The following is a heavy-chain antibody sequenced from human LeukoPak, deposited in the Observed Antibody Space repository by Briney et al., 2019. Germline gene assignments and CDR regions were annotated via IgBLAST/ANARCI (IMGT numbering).Heavy chain of an antibody. V-gene: IGHV4-59*01. Sequence: PSETLSLTCTVSGGSINNYYWNWIRRPPGKGLEWIGYIYYSGSTNYNPPLKSRVTISVDTSKNQFSLKLRSVTAADTAVYYCARDRVGQQLVGRNYYYYYMDVWGKGTTVTVSS. CDR1: GGSINNYY. D-gene: IGHD6-13*01. CDR3: ARDRVGQQLVGRNYYYYYMDV. J-gene: IGHJ6*03. CDR2: IYYSGST.